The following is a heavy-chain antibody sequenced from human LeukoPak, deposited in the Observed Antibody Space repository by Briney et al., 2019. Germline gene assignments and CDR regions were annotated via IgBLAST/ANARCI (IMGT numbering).Heavy chain of an antibody. CDR3: ARGPGTFDY. Sequence: NPSETLSLTCTVSGGSISSSGYSWGWVRQPPGKGLEWVGSIYYSGVTYYNPSLKSRVTISVDTSKNQFSLRLSSVTAADTAVYYCARGPGTFDYWGQGTLVTVSS. J-gene: IGHJ4*02. V-gene: IGHV4-39*01. CDR1: GGSISSSGYS. CDR2: IYYSGVT. D-gene: IGHD1-26*01.